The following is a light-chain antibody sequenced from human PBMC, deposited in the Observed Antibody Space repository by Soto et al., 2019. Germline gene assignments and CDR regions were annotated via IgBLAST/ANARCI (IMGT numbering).Light chain of an antibody. CDR1: QSLSKSH. V-gene: IGKV3-20*01. J-gene: IGKJ2*01. Sequence: EIVLTQSPGTLSLSPGERATLSCRASQSLSKSHLAWYQQKPGPSPRLLIYDASSRATGIADRFSGSGSGTDFTLTISRLEPEDFAVYFCQQYDNSPPFTFGQGTKLEIK. CDR2: DAS. CDR3: QQYDNSPPFT.